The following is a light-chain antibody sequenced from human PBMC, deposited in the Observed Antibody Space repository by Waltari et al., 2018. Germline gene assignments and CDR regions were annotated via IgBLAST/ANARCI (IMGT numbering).Light chain of an antibody. CDR3: QTWGMNIQV. Sequence: QLVLTQSPSASASLGASVKLTCTLTGEYSAYAIAWHQPQPEKGPRYLMNVNSDGSHDKADGIPERFAGSSAGAGRYLIISRLQSDDEADYFCQTWGMNIQVFGGGTRLTVL. V-gene: IGLV4-69*01. CDR2: VNSDGSH. J-gene: IGLJ3*02. CDR1: GEYSAYA.